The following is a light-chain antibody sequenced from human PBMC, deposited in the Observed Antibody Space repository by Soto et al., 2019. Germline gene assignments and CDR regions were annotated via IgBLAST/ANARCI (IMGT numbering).Light chain of an antibody. CDR3: QQYNSYWT. J-gene: IGKJ1*01. Sequence: DIKLTQSPSTLSASVGDRISITCRASQTISDWLAWYQQKPGKAPKLLIYKASTLKSGVPSRFSGSGSGTEFTLTISSLQPDDFATYYCQQYNSYWTFGQGTKVDIK. CDR2: KAS. CDR1: QTISDW. V-gene: IGKV1-5*03.